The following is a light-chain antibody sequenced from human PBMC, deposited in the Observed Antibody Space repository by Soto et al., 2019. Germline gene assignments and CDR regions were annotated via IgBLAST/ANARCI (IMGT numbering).Light chain of an antibody. V-gene: IGKV3-15*01. J-gene: IGKJ3*01. Sequence: EIVMTHSPATLSVSPCEGAALSVRASQSVSIDLAWYQQTPGQAPRLLIYGASTRATGIPVRFSGSASGTEFTLTISSLQSEDFATYYCQQYYSYPSFGPGTKVDI. CDR3: QQYYSYPS. CDR2: GAS. CDR1: QSVSID.